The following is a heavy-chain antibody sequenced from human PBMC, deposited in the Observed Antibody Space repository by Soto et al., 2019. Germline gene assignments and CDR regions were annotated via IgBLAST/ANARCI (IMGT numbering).Heavy chain of an antibody. CDR3: ERPKEVTTDLSAFDI. CDR1: GFTFSSYS. Sequence: GGSLRLSCAASGFTFSSYSMNWVRQAPGKGLEWVSSISSSSSYIYYADSVKGRFTISRDNAKNSLYLQMNSLRAEETAVYYCERPKEVTTDLSAFDIWGQGTMVTVSS. CDR2: ISSSSSYI. J-gene: IGHJ3*02. D-gene: IGHD4-17*01. V-gene: IGHV3-21*01.